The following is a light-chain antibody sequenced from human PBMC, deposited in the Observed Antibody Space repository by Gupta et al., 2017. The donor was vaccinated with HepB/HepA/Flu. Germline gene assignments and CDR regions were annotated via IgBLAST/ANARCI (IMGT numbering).Light chain of an antibody. CDR3: TSYTRTINQV. CDR1: SCDVGGDNY. J-gene: IGLJ2*01. Sequence: SVLIYPDSVSGSPGPSITITCTGTSCDVGGDNYVYWYQQFPGKAPKLLIYDVTSRPSGVASRFSGSKSGNSASLAISGLQAEDEADYYCTSYTRTINQVFGGGTKLTVL. V-gene: IGLV2-14*01. CDR2: DVT.